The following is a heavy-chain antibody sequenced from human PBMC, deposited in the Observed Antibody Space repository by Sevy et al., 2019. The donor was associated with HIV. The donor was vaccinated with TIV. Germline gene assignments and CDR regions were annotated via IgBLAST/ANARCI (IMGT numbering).Heavy chain of an antibody. CDR3: ARDPPPGLENSYGYYFDY. D-gene: IGHD5-18*01. Sequence: GSLRLSCAASGFTFSTYAMHWVRQAPGKGLEWVAVISYDGSNKYYADSVKGRFTISRDNSKNTLYLQMNSLRAEDTAVYYCARDPPPGLENSYGYYFDYWGQGTLVTVSS. V-gene: IGHV3-30-3*01. CDR2: ISYDGSNK. CDR1: GFTFSTYA. J-gene: IGHJ4*02.